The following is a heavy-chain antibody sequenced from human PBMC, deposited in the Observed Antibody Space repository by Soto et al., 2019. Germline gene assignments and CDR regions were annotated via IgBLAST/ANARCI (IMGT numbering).Heavy chain of an antibody. CDR1: GGTFSSYA. V-gene: IGHV1-69*01. Sequence: QVQLVQSGAEVKKPGSSVKVSCKASGGTFSSYAISWVRQAPGQGLEWMGGIIPIFGTANYAQKFQGRVTITADESTSTAYMELSSLRSEDTALYYCARWFGDLLSQPNYYYGMDVWGQGTTVTVSS. D-gene: IGHD3-10*01. CDR2: IIPIFGTA. CDR3: ARWFGDLLSQPNYYYGMDV. J-gene: IGHJ6*02.